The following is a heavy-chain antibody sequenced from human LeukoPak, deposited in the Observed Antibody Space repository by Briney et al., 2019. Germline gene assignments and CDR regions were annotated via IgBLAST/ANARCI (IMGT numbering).Heavy chain of an antibody. Sequence: SETLSLTCTVSGGSTSSGPYYWTWIRQHPGKGLEWIGCIYYSGSTYYNPSLKSRLTMSVDTSKNQFSLRLSSMTAADTAVYYCARDWPLDQSMDVWGQGTTVTVSS. J-gene: IGHJ6*02. D-gene: IGHD6-6*01. V-gene: IGHV4-31*03. CDR2: IYYSGST. CDR1: GGSTSSGPYY. CDR3: ARDWPLDQSMDV.